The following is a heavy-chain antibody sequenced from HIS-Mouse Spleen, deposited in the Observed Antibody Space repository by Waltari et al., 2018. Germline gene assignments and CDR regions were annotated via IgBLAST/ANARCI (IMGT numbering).Heavy chain of an antibody. D-gene: IGHD2-15*01. J-gene: IGHJ4*02. CDR1: GGSISSSSYY. CDR2: IYYSGST. Sequence: QLQLQESGPGLVKPSETLSLTCTVSGGSISSSSYYLGWIRQPPGKGLEWIGSIYYSGSTYYNPCLKSRVTISVDTSKNQFSLKLSSVTAADTAVYYCASGVVVAATAVHFDYWGQGTLVTVSS. V-gene: IGHV4-39*07. CDR3: ASGVVVAATAVHFDY.